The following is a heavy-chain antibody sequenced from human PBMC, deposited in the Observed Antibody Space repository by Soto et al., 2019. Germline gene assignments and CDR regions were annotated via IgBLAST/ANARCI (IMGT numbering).Heavy chain of an antibody. Sequence: GGSLRLSCAASGVTFSNAWINWVRQAPGKGLEWVGRVKSKTHGGTTDYAEPVKGRFAISRDDSNNTLFLQMNSLRADDTAVYYCEKCGSTPMCTYFNYWGQEPLFTVSS. CDR1: GVTFSNAW. CDR3: EKCGSTPMCTYFNY. CDR2: VKSKTHGGTT. J-gene: IGHJ4*02. D-gene: IGHD1-26*01. V-gene: IGHV3-15*07.